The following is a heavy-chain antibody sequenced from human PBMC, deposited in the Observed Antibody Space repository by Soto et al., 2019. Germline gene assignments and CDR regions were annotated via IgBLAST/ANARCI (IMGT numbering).Heavy chain of an antibody. D-gene: IGHD3-9*01. CDR3: ARHFDVDPSLDHYYFDL. Sequence: SETLSLTCTVSGVSITPYFWSWIRQPAGEAPEWLGHIYASGRTTYNPSLKSRVTMFVSQTQVSLRLTSVTAADTAVYYCARHFDVDPSLDHYYFDLWDRGALVTVSS. V-gene: IGHV4-4*07. J-gene: IGHJ2*01. CDR1: GVSITPYF. CDR2: IYASGRT.